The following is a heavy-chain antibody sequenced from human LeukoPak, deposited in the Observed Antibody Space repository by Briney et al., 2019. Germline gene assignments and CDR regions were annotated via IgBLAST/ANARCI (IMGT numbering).Heavy chain of an antibody. V-gene: IGHV1-8*01. Sequence: ASVKDSRKASVYTFTSYDIKWVRQATGQGLEWMGWMNPNSGNTGYAQKFQGRVTMTRNTSMSTAYIELRRLRSQDTAVYYCARARRGGNKYHFDYWGRGTLVTVSS. CDR1: VYTFTSYD. D-gene: IGHD1/OR15-1a*01. CDR3: ARARRGGNKYHFDY. CDR2: MNPNSGNT. J-gene: IGHJ4*02.